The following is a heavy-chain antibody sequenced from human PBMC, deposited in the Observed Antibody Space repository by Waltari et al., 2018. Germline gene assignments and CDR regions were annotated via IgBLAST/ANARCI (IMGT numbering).Heavy chain of an antibody. D-gene: IGHD6-19*01. Sequence: QVQLVESGGGVVQPGGPLRLSCAASGFTFSSYAMHWVRQAPGRGLEWVAAISHDGTSEYSADSVKGRFTISMDTPKKTVSLQMNSLRSEDTAIYYCARLDMFMSGWDWGQGTMVTVSS. V-gene: IGHV3-30*11. CDR3: ARLDMFMSGWD. CDR1: GFTFSSYA. CDR2: ISHDGTSE. J-gene: IGHJ4*02.